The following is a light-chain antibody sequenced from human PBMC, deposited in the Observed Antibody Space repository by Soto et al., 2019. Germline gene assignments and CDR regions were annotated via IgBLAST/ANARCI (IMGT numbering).Light chain of an antibody. J-gene: IGKJ4*01. V-gene: IGKV1-5*03. CDR2: KAS. CDR1: QTISTW. Sequence: DIQMTQSPSTLSASVGDRVTISCRASQTISTWLAWYQQKPGKAPNLLIYKASSLESGVPSRFSGSVSGTEFTLTISSLQPDDFATYYCRQYNTFPLTFGGGTKVEIK. CDR3: RQYNTFPLT.